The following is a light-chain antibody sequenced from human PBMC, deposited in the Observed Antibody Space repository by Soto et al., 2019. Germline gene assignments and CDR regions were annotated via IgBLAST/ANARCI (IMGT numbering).Light chain of an antibody. CDR1: QDIRND. Sequence: AIQMTQSPSSLSASVGDRVTITCRASQDIRNDLGWYQQKPGKTPKLLIFAASSLQSGVPSRFSGSGSGTDFTLTISSLQPEXFATXYCLQDFNYPWTFGQGTKVEIE. J-gene: IGKJ1*01. CDR3: LQDFNYPWT. CDR2: AAS. V-gene: IGKV1-6*01.